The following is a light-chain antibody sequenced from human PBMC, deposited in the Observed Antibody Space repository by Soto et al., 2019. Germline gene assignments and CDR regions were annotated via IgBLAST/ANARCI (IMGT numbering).Light chain of an antibody. Sequence: DIVMTPSAATLSVSPGERAPLSCRASQSVSSNLAWYQQKPGQAPRLLIYGASTRATGIPARFSGSGSGTEFTLTISSLQSEDFAVYYCQQYNNWPRTFGQGTKVDIK. J-gene: IGKJ1*01. CDR1: QSVSSN. CDR3: QQYNNWPRT. V-gene: IGKV3-15*01. CDR2: GAS.